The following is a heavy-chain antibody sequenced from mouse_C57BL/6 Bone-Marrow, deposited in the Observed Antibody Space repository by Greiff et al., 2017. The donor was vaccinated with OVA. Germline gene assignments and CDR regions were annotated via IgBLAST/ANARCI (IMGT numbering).Heavy chain of an antibody. D-gene: IGHD1-1*01. Sequence: VQLQQSGAELVRPGASVKLSCTASGFNIKDDYMHWVKQRPEQGLEWIGWIDPENGDTEYASKFQGKATITADTSSNTAYLQLSSLTSEDTAVYYCTTANYYGSSYDYAMDYWGQGTSVIVSS. V-gene: IGHV14-4*01. CDR1: GFNIKDDY. J-gene: IGHJ4*01. CDR3: TTANYYGSSYDYAMDY. CDR2: IDPENGDT.